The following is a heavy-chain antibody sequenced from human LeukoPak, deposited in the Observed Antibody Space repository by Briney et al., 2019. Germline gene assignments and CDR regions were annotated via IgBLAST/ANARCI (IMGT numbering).Heavy chain of an antibody. CDR2: IRYDGSNK. CDR3: ARDRAAAMEYYYMDV. V-gene: IGHV3-33*01. J-gene: IGHJ6*03. Sequence: PGGSLRLSCAASRFTFSSYSMHWVRQAPGKGLEWVAVIRYDGSNKNYADSVKGRFTISRDNSKNTLYLQINSLRAEDTAVYYCARDRAAAMEYYYMDVWGKGTTVTVSS. D-gene: IGHD2-2*01. CDR1: RFTFSSYS.